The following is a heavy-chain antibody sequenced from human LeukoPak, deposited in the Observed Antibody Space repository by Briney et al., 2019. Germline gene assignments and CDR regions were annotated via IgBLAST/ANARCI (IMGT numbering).Heavy chain of an antibody. V-gene: IGHV4-61*02. J-gene: IGHJ6*03. CDR1: GDSINSGDYY. D-gene: IGHD6-6*01. Sequence: SETLSLTCTVSGDSINSGDYYRFWIRQPAGKGLEWIGCIYTGGSTNYNPSLKSRVTLSIDTSKNQFSLTVNSVTAADTAVYYCAASSSSMPDYYHYFLDVWGKGTTVTVSS. CDR2: IYTGGST. CDR3: AASSSSMPDYYHYFLDV.